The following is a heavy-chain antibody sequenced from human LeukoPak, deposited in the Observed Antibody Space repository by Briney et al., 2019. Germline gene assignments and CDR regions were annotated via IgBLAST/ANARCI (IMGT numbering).Heavy chain of an antibody. J-gene: IGHJ5*02. V-gene: IGHV1-69*02. CDR2: ITPIIGLA. CDR3: ARVNLRGSQYNWFDP. CDR1: GGTFNSHI. Sequence: ASVKVSCKTSGGTFNSHIFSWVRQAPGQGLEWMGRITPIIGLANYAQKFQGRLTISADKATSTAYMELSSLRSEDTALYYCARVNLRGSQYNWFDPWGHGTLVTVSS. D-gene: IGHD1-26*01.